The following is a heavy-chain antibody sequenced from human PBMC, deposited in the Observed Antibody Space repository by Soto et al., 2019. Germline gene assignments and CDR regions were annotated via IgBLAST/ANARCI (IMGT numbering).Heavy chain of an antibody. Sequence: ASVKVSCKASGYTFTRYGISWVRQAPGQGLEWMGWISAYNGNTNYAQKLQGRVTMTTDTSTSTAYMELRSLRSDDTAVYYCARDHRWGSALKTGIQRTEYFQHWGQGTLVTVSS. V-gene: IGHV1-18*01. CDR1: GYTFTRYG. D-gene: IGHD2-8*02. CDR3: ARDHRWGSALKTGIQRTEYFQH. CDR2: ISAYNGNT. J-gene: IGHJ1*01.